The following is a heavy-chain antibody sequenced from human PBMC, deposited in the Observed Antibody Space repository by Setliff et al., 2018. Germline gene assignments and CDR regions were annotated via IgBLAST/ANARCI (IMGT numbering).Heavy chain of an antibody. CDR3: ARSPGWIPWFDS. D-gene: IGHD5-18*01. CDR2: IKQDGSDK. V-gene: IGHV3-7*03. Sequence: PGGSLRLSCAASGFTFSNHWMTWVRQAPGKGLEWVANIKQDGSDKYYVDSVKGRFTVSRDNAKNSLYLQMSSLRAEDTAVYYCARSPGWIPWFDSWGQGTLVTVSS. J-gene: IGHJ5*01. CDR1: GFTFSNHW.